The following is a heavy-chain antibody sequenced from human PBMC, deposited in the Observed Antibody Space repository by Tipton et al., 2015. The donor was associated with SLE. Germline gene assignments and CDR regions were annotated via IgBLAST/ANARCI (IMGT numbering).Heavy chain of an antibody. V-gene: IGHV4-61*09. CDR1: GGAIRSGSYY. J-gene: IGHJ4*02. CDR3: ARGLAMVRGDSMDY. Sequence: TLSLTCSVSGGAIRSGSYYWSWIRQPAGKGLEWIGHIYSRGSTNYNPSLKSRVTMSIDTSKNYFSLRLSSVTAADTAVYYCARGLAMVRGDSMDYWGQGTLVTVSS. D-gene: IGHD3-10*01. CDR2: IYSRGST.